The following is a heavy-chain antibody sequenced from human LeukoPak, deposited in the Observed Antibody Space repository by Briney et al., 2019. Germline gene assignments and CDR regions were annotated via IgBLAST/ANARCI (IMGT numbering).Heavy chain of an antibody. CDR3: ARGRGIVGATTDYYFDY. V-gene: IGHV4-59*01. CDR2: IYYSGST. CDR1: GGSISSYY. D-gene: IGHD1-26*01. Sequence: PSETLSLTCTASGGSISSYYWSWIRQPPGKGLEWIGHIYYSGSTNYNPSLKSRVTISVDTSKNQFSLKLSSVTAADTAVYYCARGRGIVGATTDYYFDYWGQGTLVTVSS. J-gene: IGHJ4*02.